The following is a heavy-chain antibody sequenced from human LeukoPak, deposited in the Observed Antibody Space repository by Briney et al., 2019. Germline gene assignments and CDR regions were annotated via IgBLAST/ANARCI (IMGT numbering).Heavy chain of an antibody. D-gene: IGHD3-16*02. J-gene: IGHJ4*02. Sequence: GGSLRLSCVVSGFTFSNDGMPLGRQAPGKGLEWVAFIRYDGSNKYYADSVKGRFTISRENSKNTLYLQMNSLRAEDTAVHYCAKYQYRHFDDWGQGTLVTVSS. V-gene: IGHV3-30*02. CDR2: IRYDGSNK. CDR3: AKYQYRHFDD. CDR1: GFTFSNDG.